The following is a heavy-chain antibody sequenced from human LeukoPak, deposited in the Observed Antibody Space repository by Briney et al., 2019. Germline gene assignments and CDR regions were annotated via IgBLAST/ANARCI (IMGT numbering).Heavy chain of an antibody. CDR3: AREEARGPDIVVVPAAIGGVFSWSAP. CDR1: GYTFTGYY. V-gene: IGHV1-2*02. Sequence: GASVKVSCKASGYTFTGYYMHWVRQAPGQGLEWMGWINPNSGGTNYAQKFQGRVTMTRDTSISTAYMELSRLRSDDTAVDYCAREEARGPDIVVVPAAIGGVFSWSAPWGQGTLVTVSS. CDR2: INPNSGGT. D-gene: IGHD2-2*02. J-gene: IGHJ5*02.